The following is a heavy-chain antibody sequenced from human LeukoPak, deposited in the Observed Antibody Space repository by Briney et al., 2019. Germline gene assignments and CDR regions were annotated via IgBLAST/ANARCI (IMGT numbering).Heavy chain of an antibody. CDR2: INSDGGGA. CDR3: ARDVPHNWFDT. J-gene: IGHJ5*02. CDR1: GITFGNNW. Sequence: SGGSLRLSCAASGITFGNNWMYWVRQGPGKGLVWISRINSDGGGAIYADSVKGRFTVSRDNAKNTLYLQMNSLRAEDTAVYYCARDVPHNWFDTWGQGTLVTVSS. V-gene: IGHV3-74*01.